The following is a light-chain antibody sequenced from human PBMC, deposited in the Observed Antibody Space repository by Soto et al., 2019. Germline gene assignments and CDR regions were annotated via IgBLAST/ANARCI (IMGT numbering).Light chain of an antibody. J-gene: IGKJ4*01. CDR1: QSIGSW. CDR2: KAS. Sequence: DIQMTQSPSTLSASVGDRVTITCRASQSIGSWLAWHQQEPGKAPKLLIYKASSLESGVPSRFSGSGSGTEFTLSISSLQPDDSATYYCQQYDSYPLTIGGGTKVDIK. V-gene: IGKV1-5*03. CDR3: QQYDSYPLT.